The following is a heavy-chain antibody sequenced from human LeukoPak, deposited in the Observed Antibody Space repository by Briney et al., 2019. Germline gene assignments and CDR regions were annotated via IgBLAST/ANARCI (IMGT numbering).Heavy chain of an antibody. CDR3: AKIPAANDY. V-gene: IGHV3-23*01. CDR2: ISGSGGST. CDR1: GFTFSNAW. D-gene: IGHD2-2*01. J-gene: IGHJ4*02. Sequence: GGSLRLSCAASGFTFSNAWMSWVRQAPGKGLEWVSAISGSGGSTYYADSVKGRFTISRDNSKNTLYLQMNSLRAEDTAVYYCAKIPAANDYWGQGTLVTVSS.